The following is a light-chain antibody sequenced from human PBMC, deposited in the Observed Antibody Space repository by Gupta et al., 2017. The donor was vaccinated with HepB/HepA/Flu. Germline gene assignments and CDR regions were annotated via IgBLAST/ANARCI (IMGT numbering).Light chain of an antibody. J-gene: IGKJ4*01. CDR2: DTF. Sequence: EIVVTQSPGTLSLSPGEGATLSCRASQSVAIRLAWYQQKPGQTPRLLIYDTFTRATGIPDRFSASGSGTDFTLTISRLEPEDFAVYYCHHYGSSPLTFGGGTKVEIK. CDR1: QSVAIR. V-gene: IGKV3-20*01. CDR3: HHYGSSPLT.